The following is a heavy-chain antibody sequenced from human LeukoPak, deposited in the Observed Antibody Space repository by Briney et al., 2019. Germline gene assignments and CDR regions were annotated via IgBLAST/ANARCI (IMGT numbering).Heavy chain of an antibody. V-gene: IGHV3-30-3*01. J-gene: IGHJ4*02. CDR2: ISYDGSNK. CDR3: ARDSPIVVVIAYYFDY. CDR1: GFTFSSYA. Sequence: GGSLRLSCAASGFTFSSYAMHWVRQAPGKGLEWVAVISYDGSNKYYADSVKGRFTISRDNSKNTLYLQMNGLRAEDTAVYYCARDSPIVVVIAYYFDYWGQGTLVTVSS. D-gene: IGHD2-21*01.